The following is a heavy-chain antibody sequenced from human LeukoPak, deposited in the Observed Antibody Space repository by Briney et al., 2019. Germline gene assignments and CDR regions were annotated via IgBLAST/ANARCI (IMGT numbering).Heavy chain of an antibody. CDR3: ATSEWELHSDY. D-gene: IGHD1-7*01. Sequence: GGSLRLPCAASGSTVSSNYMSWVRQAPGKGLEWVSVIYSGGNTYYADSVKGRFTASRDNSKNTLYLQMNSLRAEDTAVYYCATSEWELHSDYWGQGTLVTVSS. J-gene: IGHJ4*02. V-gene: IGHV3-53*01. CDR2: IYSGGNT. CDR1: GSTVSSNY.